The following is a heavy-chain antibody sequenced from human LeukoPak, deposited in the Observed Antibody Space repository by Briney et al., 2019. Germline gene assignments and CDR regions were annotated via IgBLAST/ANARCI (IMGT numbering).Heavy chain of an antibody. V-gene: IGHV4-39*07. CDR2: IYYSGST. Sequence: SETLSLTCTVSGGSISSSSYYWGWTRQPPGKGLEWIGSIYYSGSTYYNPSLKSRVTISVDTSKNQFSLKLSSVTAADTAVYYCASLTFWSGYYIDYWGQGTLVTVSS. J-gene: IGHJ4*02. CDR1: GGSISSSSYY. CDR3: ASLTFWSGYYIDY. D-gene: IGHD3-3*01.